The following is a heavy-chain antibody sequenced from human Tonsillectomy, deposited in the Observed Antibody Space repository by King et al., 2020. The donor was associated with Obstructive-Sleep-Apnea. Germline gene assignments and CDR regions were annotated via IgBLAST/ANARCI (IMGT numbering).Heavy chain of an antibody. Sequence: LQLQESGSGLVKPSQTLSLTCAVSGGSISSGGYSWSWIRQPPGKGLEWIGYIYHSGSTYYNPSLKSRVTISVDRSKNQFSLKLSSVTAADTAVYYCARVEVTPTGWNAFDIWGQGTMVTVSS. V-gene: IGHV4-30-2*01. D-gene: IGHD1-1*01. CDR3: ARVEVTPTGWNAFDI. CDR2: IYHSGST. J-gene: IGHJ3*02. CDR1: GGSISSGGYS.